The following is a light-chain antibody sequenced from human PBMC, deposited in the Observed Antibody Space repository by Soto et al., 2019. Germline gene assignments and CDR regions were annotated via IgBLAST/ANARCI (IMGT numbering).Light chain of an antibody. CDR3: QQYNSYTT. V-gene: IGKV1-5*01. Sequence: DIQMTQSPSALSTSVGDRVTITCRASQSISSWLAWYQQKPGKAPKLLIYDASSLESGVPSRFSGRGSGTEFTLTISSLQSDDFATYYCQQYNSYTTFGQGTKVDIK. J-gene: IGKJ1*01. CDR2: DAS. CDR1: QSISSW.